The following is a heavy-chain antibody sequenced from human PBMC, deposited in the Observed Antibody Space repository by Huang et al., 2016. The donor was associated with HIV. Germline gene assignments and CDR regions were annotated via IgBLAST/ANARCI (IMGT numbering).Heavy chain of an antibody. V-gene: IGHV1-69*01. J-gene: IGHJ5*02. CDR3: ARWEAAADNNWFDP. CDR2: SIPIFSTP. D-gene: IGHD6-13*01. CDR1: GGTFSSCG. Sequence: QVQLVQSGAEVKKPGSSVKVSCRASGGTFSSCGISWVRQAPGQGLEWRGGSIPIFSTPTYAQKFQGRVTSTADESTSTAYMELSSLRSEDTAVYYCARWEAAADNNWFDPWGQGTLVTVSS.